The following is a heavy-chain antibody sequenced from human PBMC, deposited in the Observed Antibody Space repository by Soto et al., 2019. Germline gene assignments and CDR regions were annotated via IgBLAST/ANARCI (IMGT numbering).Heavy chain of an antibody. D-gene: IGHD2-2*01. J-gene: IGHJ6*02. CDR2: ISYDGSNK. Sequence: QVQLVESGGGVVQPGRSLRLSCAASGFTFSSYAMHWVRQAPGKGLEWVAVISYDGSNKYYADSVKGRFTISRDNSKNTLYLQLNSLRAEDTAVYYCASLYCSGTSCYSYYYGMDVWGQGTTVTVSS. V-gene: IGHV3-30-3*01. CDR1: GFTFSSYA. CDR3: ASLYCSGTSCYSYYYGMDV.